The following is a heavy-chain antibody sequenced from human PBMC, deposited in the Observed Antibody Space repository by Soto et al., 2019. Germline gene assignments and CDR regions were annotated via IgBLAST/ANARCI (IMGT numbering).Heavy chain of an antibody. CDR3: ARPKVSYYYGMDV. Sequence: SETLSLTCTVSGGSISSGDYYWSWIRQPPGKGLEWIGYIYYSGSTYYNPSLKRRVTISVDTSKNQFSLKLSSVTAADTAVYYCARPKVSYYYGMDVWGQGTTVTVSS. D-gene: IGHD2-21*01. V-gene: IGHV4-30-4*02. J-gene: IGHJ6*02. CDR2: IYYSGST. CDR1: GGSISSGDYY.